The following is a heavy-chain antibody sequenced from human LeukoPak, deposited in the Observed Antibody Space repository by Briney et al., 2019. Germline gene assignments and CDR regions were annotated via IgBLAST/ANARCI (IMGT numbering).Heavy chain of an antibody. D-gene: IGHD6-19*01. J-gene: IGHJ4*02. V-gene: IGHV3-7*01. CDR2: IKQDGSEK. CDR1: GFTFSSYN. CDR3: ARDKSGCLDY. Sequence: PGGSLRLSCAASGFTFSSYNMNWVRQAPGKGLEWVANIKQDGSEKYYVDSVKGRFTISRDNAKNTLYLQMNSLRAEDTAVYYCARDKSGCLDYWGQGTLVTVSS.